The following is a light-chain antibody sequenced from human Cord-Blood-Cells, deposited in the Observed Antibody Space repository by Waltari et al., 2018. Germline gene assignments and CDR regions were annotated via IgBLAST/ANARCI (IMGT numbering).Light chain of an antibody. Sequence: IVMTQPPDSPAASLGERATITRKSSQSVLYSSNNKNYLAWYQQKPGQPPKLLIYWASTRESGVPDRFSGSGSGTDFTLTISSLQAEDVAVYYCQKYYSTPFTFGPGTKVDIK. CDR2: WAS. CDR1: QSVLYSSNNKNY. J-gene: IGKJ3*01. CDR3: QKYYSTPFT. V-gene: IGKV4-1*01.